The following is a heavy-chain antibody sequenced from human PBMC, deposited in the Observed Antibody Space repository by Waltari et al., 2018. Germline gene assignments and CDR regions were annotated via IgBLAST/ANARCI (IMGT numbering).Heavy chain of an antibody. CDR1: GFTVSSNY. CDR3: ARFDSSSLYFDY. CDR2: IYSGGGQ. J-gene: IGHJ4*02. V-gene: IGHV3-53*01. Sequence: EVQLVESGGGLIQPGVSLRLSCAASGFTVSSNYMSWVRQAPGKGLEWVSVIYSGGGQYYPDSVKGLFTISRANSKNALYLQMTSLRAEDTAVYYCARFDSSSLYFDYWGQGTLVTVSS. D-gene: IGHD6-13*01.